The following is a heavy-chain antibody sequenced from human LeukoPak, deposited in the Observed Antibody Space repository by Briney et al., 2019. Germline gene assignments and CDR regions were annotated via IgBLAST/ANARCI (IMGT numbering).Heavy chain of an antibody. CDR2: INHSGST. D-gene: IGHD5-18*01. Sequence: SETLSLTCAVYGGSFSGYYWSWIRQPPGKGLEWIGEINHSGSTNYNPSLKSRVTISVDTSKNQFSLKLSSVTAADTAVYYCARGQGQTWIQLWSAPYYYGMDVWGQGTTVTVSS. CDR1: GGSFSGYY. J-gene: IGHJ6*02. V-gene: IGHV4-34*01. CDR3: ARGQGQTWIQLWSAPYYYGMDV.